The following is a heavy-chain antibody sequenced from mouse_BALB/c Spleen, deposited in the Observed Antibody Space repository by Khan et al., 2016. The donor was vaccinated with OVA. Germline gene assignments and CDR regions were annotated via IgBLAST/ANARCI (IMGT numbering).Heavy chain of an antibody. V-gene: IGHV2-6-7*01. J-gene: IGHJ3*01. CDR1: GFSLTGFG. CDR2: IWSDGST. D-gene: IGHD1-2*01. Sequence: QVQLKESGPGLVAPSQSLSIICTVSGFSLTGFGINWVRQPPGKGLEWLGMIWSDGSTDYNSVLKSRLSISKDDSKSQVFLKMNSLQTDDTARFYCARELRLGGFAYWGQGTLVTVSA. CDR3: ARELRLGGFAY.